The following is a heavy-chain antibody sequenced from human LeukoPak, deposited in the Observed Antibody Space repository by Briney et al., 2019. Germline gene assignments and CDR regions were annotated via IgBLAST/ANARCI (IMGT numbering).Heavy chain of an antibody. Sequence: PSETLSLTCTVSGGSISGYYWQWIRQPPGKGLEWIGNIYYSGRTNYNPSLKSRVTLSVDTSKNQVSLKVRSVTAADTAVYYCARQKIEDYAGYIYYDGMDVWGQGTTVTVSS. D-gene: IGHD4-17*01. CDR2: IYYSGRT. J-gene: IGHJ6*02. V-gene: IGHV4-59*08. CDR3: ARQKIEDYAGYIYYDGMDV. CDR1: GGSISGYY.